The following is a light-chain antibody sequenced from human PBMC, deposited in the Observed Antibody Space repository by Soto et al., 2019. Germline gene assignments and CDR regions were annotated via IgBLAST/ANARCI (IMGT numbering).Light chain of an antibody. CDR3: QQYNSYPT. CDR1: QSIGNW. V-gene: IGKV1-5*01. J-gene: IGKJ5*01. CDR2: DAS. Sequence: DIQMTQSPSSLSASVGDRVTITCRASQSIGNWLAWYQQKPGKAPNLLIYDASSLESGVPSRFSGSGSGTEFTLTILRLEAVDFAIYYCQQYNSYPTFGQGTRLEIK.